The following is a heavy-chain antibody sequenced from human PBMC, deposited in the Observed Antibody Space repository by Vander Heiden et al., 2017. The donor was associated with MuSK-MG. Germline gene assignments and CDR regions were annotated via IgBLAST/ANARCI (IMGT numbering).Heavy chain of an antibody. CDR1: GFTFSSYA. Sequence: EVQLLESGGGLVQPGGSLRLSCAASGFTFSSYAMSWVRQAPGKGLEWVSAISGSGSRTYYADSVKGRFTISRDNSKNTLYLQMNSLRAEDTAVYYCARSHTVGWYWCDPWGQGTLVTVPS. J-gene: IGHJ5*02. CDR3: ARSHTVGWYWCDP. D-gene: IGHD6-19*01. CDR2: ISGSGSRT. V-gene: IGHV3-23*01.